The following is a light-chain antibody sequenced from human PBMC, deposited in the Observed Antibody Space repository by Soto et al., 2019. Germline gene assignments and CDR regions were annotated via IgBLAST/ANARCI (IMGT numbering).Light chain of an antibody. CDR3: QQYNSYSWT. V-gene: IGKV1-5*03. J-gene: IGKJ1*01. CDR2: QAS. CDR1: QSISSW. Sequence: DIQMTQSPSTLSASVGDRVTITFRASQSISSWLAWYQQKPGKAPKLLISQASSLESGVPSRFSGSGSETEFTLTISGLQPGDFASYYCQQYNSYSWTFGQGTKGDI.